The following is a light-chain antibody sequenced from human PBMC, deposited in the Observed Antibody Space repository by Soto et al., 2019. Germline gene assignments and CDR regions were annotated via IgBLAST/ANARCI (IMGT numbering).Light chain of an antibody. J-gene: IGKJ1*01. V-gene: IGKV1-5*01. CDR3: QQYNSYPWT. Sequence: DIQMTQSPSTLSASVGDRVTITCRASQTIFNWLVWYQRKPGRAPNLLIYDASSLQTGVPSTFSGSGSGTEFTLTISRLQPGDFATYYCQQYNSYPWTFGQGTKVEIK. CDR1: QTIFNW. CDR2: DAS.